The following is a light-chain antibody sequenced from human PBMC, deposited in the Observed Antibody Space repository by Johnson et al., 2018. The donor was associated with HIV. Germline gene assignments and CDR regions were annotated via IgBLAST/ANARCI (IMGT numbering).Light chain of an antibody. CDR1: SSNIGNNY. Sequence: QSVLTQPPSVSAAPGQKVTISCSGSSSNIGNNYVSWYQQLPGTAPKLLIYEKNKRPSGIPDRFSASKSGTSATLDITGLQTGDEADYYCGTWDSSLGAHYVFGTGTKVTVL. J-gene: IGLJ1*01. CDR3: GTWDSSLGAHYV. V-gene: IGLV1-51*02. CDR2: EKN.